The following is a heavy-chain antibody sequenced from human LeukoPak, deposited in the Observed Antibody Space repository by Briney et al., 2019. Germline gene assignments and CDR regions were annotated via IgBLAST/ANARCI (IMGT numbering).Heavy chain of an antibody. Sequence: PSETLSLTCTVSGDSISSYYWNWFRQPAGKGLEWIGRLYASGTTSYNPSLESRVSMSLDTSKNKFSLKLNSVTAADTAVYYCARATYSGDTSYVFDYWGQGTLVSVSS. CDR1: GDSISSYY. D-gene: IGHD1-26*01. CDR3: ARATYSGDTSYVFDY. CDR2: LYASGTT. J-gene: IGHJ4*02. V-gene: IGHV4-4*07.